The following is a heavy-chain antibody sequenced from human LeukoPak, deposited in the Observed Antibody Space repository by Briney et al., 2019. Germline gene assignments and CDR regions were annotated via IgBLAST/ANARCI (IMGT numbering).Heavy chain of an antibody. CDR2: INPSGGST. CDR3: ARRVVPASLGVFFDY. Sequence: ASVKVSCKASGYTFTSYYMHWLRQAPGQGLEWMGIINPSGGSTSYAQKFQGRVTMTRDTSTSTVYMELSSLRSEDTAVYYCARRVVPASLGVFFDYWGQGTLVTVSS. D-gene: IGHD2-2*01. CDR1: GYTFTSYY. V-gene: IGHV1-46*03. J-gene: IGHJ4*02.